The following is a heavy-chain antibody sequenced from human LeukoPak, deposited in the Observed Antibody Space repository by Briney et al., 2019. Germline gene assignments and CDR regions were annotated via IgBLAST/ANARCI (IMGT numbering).Heavy chain of an antibody. V-gene: IGHV1-2*02. J-gene: IGHJ4*02. D-gene: IGHD2/OR15-2a*01. CDR1: GYTFTDYY. CDR3: ASGLRVSTTAGDYFDY. Sequence: ASVKVSCKASGYTFTDYYIHWVRQAPGQGLEWMGWINPHSGGTSYAQKFQGIVTMTRDTSISTAYMDLSRLRSDDTAVYYCASGLRVSTTAGDYFDYWGQGTLVTVSS. CDR2: INPHSGGT.